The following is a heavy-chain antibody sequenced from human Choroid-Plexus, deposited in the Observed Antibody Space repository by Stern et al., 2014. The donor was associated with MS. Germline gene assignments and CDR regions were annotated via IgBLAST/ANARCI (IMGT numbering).Heavy chain of an antibody. Sequence: MQLVESGGGVVQPGRPLRLSCVASGFTFGSCAMHWVRQAPGKGLEWVAGGSYDGSNKYYAYSVKGRFTISRDNSQNTLYMQMSSLRPEDTAVYYCAKDRQYLTYFFDHWGQGSLVTVSS. CDR3: AKDRQYLTYFFDH. D-gene: IGHD2/OR15-2a*01. J-gene: IGHJ5*02. V-gene: IGHV3-30*18. CDR1: GFTFGSCA. CDR2: GSYDGSNK.